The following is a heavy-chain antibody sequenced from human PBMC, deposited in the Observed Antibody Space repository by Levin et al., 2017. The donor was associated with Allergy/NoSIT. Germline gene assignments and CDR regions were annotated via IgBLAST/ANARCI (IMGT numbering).Heavy chain of an antibody. CDR2: IYYSGST. V-gene: IGHV4-59*08. CDR3: ARHRTLAAAGTFWFDP. J-gene: IGHJ5*02. Sequence: GSLRLSCTVSGGSISSYYWSWIRQPPGKGLEWIGYIYYSGSTNYNPSLKSRVTISVDTSKNQFSLKLSSVTAADPAVYYCARHRTLAAAGTFWFDPWGQGTLVTVSS. CDR1: GGSISSYY. D-gene: IGHD6-13*01.